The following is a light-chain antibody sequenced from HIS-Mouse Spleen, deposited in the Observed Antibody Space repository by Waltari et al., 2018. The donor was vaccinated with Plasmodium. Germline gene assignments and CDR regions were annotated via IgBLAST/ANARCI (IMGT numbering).Light chain of an antibody. Sequence: SYALTQPPSVSVSPGPTARIPCPGHAFPTTYAYWYQQKSGQAPVLVIYEDSKRPSGIPERFSGSSSGTMATLTISGAQVEDEADYYCYSTDSSGNHRVFGGGTKLTVL. J-gene: IGLJ3*02. V-gene: IGLV3-10*01. CDR1: AFPTTY. CDR2: EDS. CDR3: YSTDSSGNHRV.